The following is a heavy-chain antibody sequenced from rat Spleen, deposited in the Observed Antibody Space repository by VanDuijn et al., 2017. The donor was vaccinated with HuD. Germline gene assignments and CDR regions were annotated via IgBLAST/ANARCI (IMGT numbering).Heavy chain of an antibody. CDR1: GFSVSTYS. D-gene: IGHD1-12*02. CDR2: IWAGGTT. J-gene: IGHJ4*01. Sequence: QVQLKESGPGLVQPSETLSLTCNVSGFSVSTYSVSWVRQPPGKGLEWMGIIWAGGTTTYNSLLKSRLSITRDTSNSQVFLEMNSLQTEDTAIYFCTIPYYDGSYYPAWGQGASVTVSS. CDR3: TIPYYDGSYYPA. V-gene: IGHV2-13*01.